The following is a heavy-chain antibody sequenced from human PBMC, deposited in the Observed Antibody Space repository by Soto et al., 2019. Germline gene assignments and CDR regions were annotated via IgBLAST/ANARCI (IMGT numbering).Heavy chain of an antibody. J-gene: IGHJ6*02. CDR3: ARDIGFGEPYGMDV. CDR1: GGSISSGDYY. D-gene: IGHD3-10*01. Sequence: SETLSLTCTVSGGSISSGDYYWSWIRQPPGKGLEWIGYIYYSGSTYYNPSLKSRVTISVDTSKNQFSLKLSSVAAADTAVYYCARDIGFGEPYGMDVWGQGTTVTVSS. V-gene: IGHV4-30-4*01. CDR2: IYYSGST.